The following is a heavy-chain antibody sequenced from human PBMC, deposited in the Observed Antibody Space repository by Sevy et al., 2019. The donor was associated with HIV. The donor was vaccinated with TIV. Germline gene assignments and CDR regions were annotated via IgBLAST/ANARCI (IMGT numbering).Heavy chain of an antibody. CDR2: IIPIFGKA. CDR1: GGTFSSYA. Sequence: ASVKVSCKASGGTFSSYAISWVRQAPGQGLEWMGGIIPIFGKANYAQKFQGRVTITADKSTSTAYMELSSLRSEDTAVYYCAQTYYDILTGREEDYWGQGTLVTVSS. CDR3: AQTYYDILTGREEDY. V-gene: IGHV1-69*06. D-gene: IGHD3-9*01. J-gene: IGHJ4*02.